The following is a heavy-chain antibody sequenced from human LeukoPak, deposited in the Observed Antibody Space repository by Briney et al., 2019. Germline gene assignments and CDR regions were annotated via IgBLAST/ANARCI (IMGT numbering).Heavy chain of an antibody. J-gene: IGHJ4*02. V-gene: IGHV4-39*07. Sequence: SETLSLTCTVPGGSISSSSYYWGWIRQPPGKGLEWIGSIYYSGSTNYNPSLKSRVTISVDTSKNQFSLKLSSVTAADTAVYYCARGSAVNSRTDVLGYWGQGTLVTVSS. CDR2: IYYSGST. CDR1: GGSISSSSYY. CDR3: ARGSAVNSRTDVLGY. D-gene: IGHD3-9*01.